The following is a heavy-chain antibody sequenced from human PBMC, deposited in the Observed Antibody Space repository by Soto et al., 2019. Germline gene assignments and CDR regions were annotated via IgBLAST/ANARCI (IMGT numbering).Heavy chain of an antibody. V-gene: IGHV4-39*01. J-gene: IGHJ5*01. Sequence: SETLSLTCTVSGGSISSSSYYWGWIRQPPGKGLEWIGSIYYSGSTYYNPSLKSRVTISVDTSKNQFSLKLSSVTAADTAVYYCARVRILYQPNWFDSWGQGTLVTVSS. CDR3: ARVRILYQPNWFDS. CDR2: IYYSGST. CDR1: GGSISSSSYY. D-gene: IGHD2-8*01.